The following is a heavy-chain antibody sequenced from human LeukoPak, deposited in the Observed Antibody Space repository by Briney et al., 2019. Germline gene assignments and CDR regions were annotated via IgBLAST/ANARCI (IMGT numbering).Heavy chain of an antibody. V-gene: IGHV3-48*03. CDR3: AREGGVNYYDLDYFDY. D-gene: IGHD3-22*01. CDR1: GFTFSTYE. Sequence: GGSLRLSCVGSGFTFSTYEMTWVRQAPGKGLEWVSYISSSGGTIYYADSVKGRFTISRDNAKNSLYLQMNSLRAEDTAVYYCAREGGVNYYDLDYFDYWGQGTLITVSS. J-gene: IGHJ4*02. CDR2: ISSSGGTI.